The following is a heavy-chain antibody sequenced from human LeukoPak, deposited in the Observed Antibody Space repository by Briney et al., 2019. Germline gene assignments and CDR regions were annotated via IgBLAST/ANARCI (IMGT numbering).Heavy chain of an antibody. J-gene: IGHJ4*02. CDR2: IRNKANNYAT. CDR3: TRLGSSGPTLGRDY. V-gene: IGHV3-73*01. Sequence: GGSLRLSCAASGFTFSGSVMHWVRQASGKGLEWVGRIRNKANNYATGYAASVKGRFSISRDDSKNTAYLQMNSLKTEDTAVYYCTRLGSSGPTLGRDYWGQGTLVTVSS. D-gene: IGHD3-10*01. CDR1: GFTFSGSV.